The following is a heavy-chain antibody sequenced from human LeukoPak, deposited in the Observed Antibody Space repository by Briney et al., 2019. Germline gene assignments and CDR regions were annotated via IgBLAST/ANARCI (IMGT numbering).Heavy chain of an antibody. CDR2: IYYSGNT. Sequence: PSETLSLTCTVSGGSITSYYWSWIRQPPGKGLEWIGYIYYSGNTNYNPSLKSRVTISVDTSENQFSLKLSSVTAADTAVYYCARFRYPQTLYYFDYWGQGTLVTVSS. CDR3: ARFRYPQTLYYFDY. J-gene: IGHJ4*02. CDR1: GGSITSYY. D-gene: IGHD1-1*01. V-gene: IGHV4-59*01.